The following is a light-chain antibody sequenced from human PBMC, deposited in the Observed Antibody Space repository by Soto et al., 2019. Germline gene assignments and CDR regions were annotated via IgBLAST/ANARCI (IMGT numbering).Light chain of an antibody. V-gene: IGKV3D-20*02. CDR3: QQRSNWPPT. CDR2: GAS. J-gene: IGKJ4*01. Sequence: EIVLTQSPGTLSLSPGERATLSCRASQSITNNYLAWYQQKPGLAHRLLIYGASSRATGIPDMFSGRGSGTDFTLTISSLEPEDFAVYYRQQRSNWPPTFGGGTKVDIK. CDR1: QSITNNY.